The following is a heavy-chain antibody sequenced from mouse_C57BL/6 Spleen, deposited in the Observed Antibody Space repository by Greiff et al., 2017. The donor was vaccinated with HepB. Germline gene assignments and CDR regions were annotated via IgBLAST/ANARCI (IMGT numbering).Heavy chain of an antibody. CDR2: IGPGSGSI. CDR3: AREGLRRNYYAMDY. CDR1: GYTFTDYY. J-gene: IGHJ4*01. Sequence: VQLQQSGAELVKPGASVKISCKASGYTFTDYYINWVKQRPGQGLEWIGKIGPGSGSIYYNEKFKGKTTLTADKSSSTAYMQLSSLTSEDSAVYFCAREGLRRNYYAMDYWGQGTSVTVSS. D-gene: IGHD2-4*01. V-gene: IGHV1-77*01.